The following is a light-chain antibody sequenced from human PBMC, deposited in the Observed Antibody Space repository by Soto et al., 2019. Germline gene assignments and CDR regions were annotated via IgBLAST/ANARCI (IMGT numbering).Light chain of an antibody. V-gene: IGKV3-11*01. CDR2: DVS. J-gene: IGKJ5*01. Sequence: EIVLTHSPGTLSLSPWERATLSLSASHSVTSYLAWYKQQPGQAPRLLIYDVSNRASGIPARFSGSGSETDFTLTISSLEPEDFAVYYCQQRSGWPPTFGQGTRLEI. CDR3: QQRSGWPPT. CDR1: HSVTSY.